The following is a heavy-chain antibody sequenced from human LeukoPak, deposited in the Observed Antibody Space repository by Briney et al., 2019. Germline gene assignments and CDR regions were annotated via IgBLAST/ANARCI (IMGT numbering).Heavy chain of an antibody. V-gene: IGHV4-4*07. Sequence: SETLSLTCTVSGDSVTSSYWCWIRQSAGKGLEWIGRIYDNANTNYNPSLKSRVTMSVDTSKNQFSLRLSFVTAADTAVYYCARSEAFDIWGQGTTGTVSS. CDR2: IYDNANT. J-gene: IGHJ3*02. CDR3: ARSEAFDI. CDR1: GDSVTSSY.